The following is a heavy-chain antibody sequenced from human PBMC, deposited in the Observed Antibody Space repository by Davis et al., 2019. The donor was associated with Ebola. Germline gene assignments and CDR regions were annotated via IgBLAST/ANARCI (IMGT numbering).Heavy chain of an antibody. D-gene: IGHD1-26*01. CDR1: GGSFRGYY. CDR3: ARVGELDGVDY. J-gene: IGHJ4*02. V-gene: IGHV4-34*01. Sequence: SETLSLTCAVYGGSFRGYYWSWIRQPPGKGLEWTAEINHSGSTNYNPSLKSRVTISVDTSKNQFSLKLSSVTAADTAVYYCARVGELDGVDYWGQGTLVTVSS. CDR2: INHSGST.